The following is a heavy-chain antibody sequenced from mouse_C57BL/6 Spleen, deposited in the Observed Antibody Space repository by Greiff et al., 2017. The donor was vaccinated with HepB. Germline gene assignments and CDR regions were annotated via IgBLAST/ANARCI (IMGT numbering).Heavy chain of an antibody. Sequence: VQLQQSGPGLVKPSQSLSLTCSVTGYSITSGYYWNWIRQFPGNKLEWMGYISYDGSNNYNPSLKNRISITRDTSKNQFFLKLNSVTTEDTATYYCASYGSSLYAMDYWGQGTSVTVSS. D-gene: IGHD1-1*01. J-gene: IGHJ4*01. CDR3: ASYGSSLYAMDY. CDR2: ISYDGSN. CDR1: GYSITSGYY. V-gene: IGHV3-6*01.